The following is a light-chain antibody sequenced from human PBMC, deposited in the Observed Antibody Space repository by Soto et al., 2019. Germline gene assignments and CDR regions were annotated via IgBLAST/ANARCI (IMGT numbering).Light chain of an antibody. CDR2: EVS. CDR1: SSDIGGYNY. V-gene: IGLV2-14*01. CDR3: SSSTTSSTLV. Sequence: QSVLTQPASVSGSPGQSITISCTGTSSDIGGYNYVSWYQQHPGKAPKLMIYEVSNRPSGVSSRFSGSKSGITASLTISGLQAEDEGDYYCSSSTTSSTLVFGTGTKLTVL. J-gene: IGLJ1*01.